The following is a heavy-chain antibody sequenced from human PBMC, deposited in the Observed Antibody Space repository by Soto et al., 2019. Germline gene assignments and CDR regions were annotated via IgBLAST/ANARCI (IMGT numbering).Heavy chain of an antibody. V-gene: IGHV1-2*04. CDR2: INPNSGGT. J-gene: IGHJ6*03. CDR1: GYTFTGYY. D-gene: IGHD2-15*01. CDR3: ARGQSIVVVVAAKGRNAPYYMDV. Sequence: GASVKVSCKASGYTFTGYYMHWVRQAPGQGLEWMGWINPNSGGTNYAQKFQGWVTMTRDTSISTAYMELSRLRSDDTAVYYCARGQSIVVVVAAKGRNAPYYMDVWGKGTTVTVSS.